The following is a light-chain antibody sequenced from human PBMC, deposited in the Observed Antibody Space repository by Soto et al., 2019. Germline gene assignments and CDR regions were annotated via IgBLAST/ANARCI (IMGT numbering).Light chain of an antibody. CDR3: QQYGNSRWA. CDR2: DAS. V-gene: IGKV3-11*01. Sequence: EIVLTQSPATLSLSPGERATLSCRASQSVDKYLVWYQQKPGQAPRLLIYDASKRATGIPARFSGSGSGTDFTLTISRLEPEDFAVYYCQQYGNSRWAFGQGTKVDIK. CDR1: QSVDKY. J-gene: IGKJ1*01.